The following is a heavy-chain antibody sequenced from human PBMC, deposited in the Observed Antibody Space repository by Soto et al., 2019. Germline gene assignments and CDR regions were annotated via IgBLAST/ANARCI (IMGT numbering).Heavy chain of an antibody. CDR3: AKWPPSPKMGVTSH. CDR1: GFAFNSSA. V-gene: IGHV3-23*01. Sequence: EVQLLESGGGLVQPGGSLRLSCSASGFAFNSSAMAWVRQTPGKGLQWVSAITVAGGGTYYADSVKGRFAISRDNSKKTLYLQMISLSAEDTALYFCAKWPPSPKMGVTSHWGQGTLVTVSS. J-gene: IGHJ4*02. CDR2: ITVAGGGT. D-gene: IGHD1-26*01.